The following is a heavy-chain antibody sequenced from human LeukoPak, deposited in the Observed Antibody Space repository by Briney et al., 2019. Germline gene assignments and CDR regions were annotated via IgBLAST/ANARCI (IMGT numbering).Heavy chain of an antibody. J-gene: IGHJ6*03. CDR3: ARFYSGTTYYYYMDV. Sequence: ASVTVSCKASGYTFTSYGISWVRQAPGQGLEWMGWISAYNGNTNYAQKLRGRVTMTTDTSTSTAYMELRSLRSDDTAVYYCARFYSGTTYYYYMDVWGKGTTVTVSS. CDR2: ISAYNGNT. V-gene: IGHV1-18*01. D-gene: IGHD1-26*01. CDR1: GYTFTSYG.